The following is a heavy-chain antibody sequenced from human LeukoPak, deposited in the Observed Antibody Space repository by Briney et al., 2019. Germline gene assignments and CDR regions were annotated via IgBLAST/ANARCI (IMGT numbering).Heavy chain of an antibody. J-gene: IGHJ6*03. Sequence: PSETLSLTCTVSGGSISSYYWGWIRQPPGKGLEWIGSIYYSGSTYYNPSLKSRVTISVDTSKNQFSLKLSSVTAADTAVYYCARATDYYYGSGSYYNRPYYYYYMDVWGKGTTVTVSS. CDR3: ARATDYYYGSGSYYNRPYYYYYMDV. V-gene: IGHV4-39*07. CDR1: GGSISSYY. CDR2: IYYSGST. D-gene: IGHD3-10*01.